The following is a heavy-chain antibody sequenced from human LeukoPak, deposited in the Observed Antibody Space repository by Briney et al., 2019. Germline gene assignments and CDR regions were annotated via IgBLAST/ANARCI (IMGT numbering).Heavy chain of an antibody. D-gene: IGHD6-13*01. V-gene: IGHV3-23*01. CDR2: ISGSGGTA. J-gene: IGHJ4*02. Sequence: GRSLRLPCAASGFTFSSYAMSWVRQAPGKGLEWVSAISGSGGTAYFPDSVKGRFTISRDKSKNILYLQMNSLRAEDTAVYYCAKDSSSWSPVSSFDYWGQGTLVTVAS. CDR3: AKDSSSWSPVSSFDY. CDR1: GFTFSSYA.